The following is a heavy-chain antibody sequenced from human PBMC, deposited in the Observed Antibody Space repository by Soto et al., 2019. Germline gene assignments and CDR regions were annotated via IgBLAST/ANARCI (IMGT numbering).Heavy chain of an antibody. Sequence: QVQLVQSGAEVKKPGSSVKVSCKASGGTFDIYGFNWARQAPGQGLEWMGTIIPIFGTADYAQKFEVRVSMTADKATSTSSMELRSLTSEYTAMYYCARGGIHYYDSSGHAFDYWGQGTLITVSS. CDR2: IIPIFGTA. CDR1: GGTFDIYG. J-gene: IGHJ4*02. CDR3: ARGGIHYYDSSGHAFDY. V-gene: IGHV1-69*06. D-gene: IGHD3-22*01.